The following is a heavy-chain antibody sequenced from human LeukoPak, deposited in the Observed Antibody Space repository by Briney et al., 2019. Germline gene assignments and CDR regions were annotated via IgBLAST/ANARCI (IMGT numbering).Heavy chain of an antibody. CDR3: ARGSSSSGWFDP. Sequence: PSQTLSLTCTVSGGSISSGDYYWSWIRQPPGKGXXXIGYIYYSGSTYYNPSLKSRVTISVDTSKNQFSLKLSSVTAADTAVYYCARGSSSSGWFDPWGQGTLVTVSS. CDR2: IYYSGST. J-gene: IGHJ5*02. V-gene: IGHV4-30-4*01. D-gene: IGHD6-6*01. CDR1: GGSISSGDYY.